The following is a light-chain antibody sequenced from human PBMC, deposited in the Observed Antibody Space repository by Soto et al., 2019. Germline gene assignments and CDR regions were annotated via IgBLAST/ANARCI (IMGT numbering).Light chain of an antibody. V-gene: IGKV3-20*01. CDR1: HTISSSY. J-gene: IGKJ1*01. CDR3: QQYVTLSPRT. Sequence: EIVLTQSPGTLSLSPGERATLSCRASHTISSSYLAWYQQKPGQAPRLLMYGISRSATGIPDRFSGSGSGTDLTLTITRLEPEDFAVYYCQQYVTLSPRTLGQGTKVDSK. CDR2: GIS.